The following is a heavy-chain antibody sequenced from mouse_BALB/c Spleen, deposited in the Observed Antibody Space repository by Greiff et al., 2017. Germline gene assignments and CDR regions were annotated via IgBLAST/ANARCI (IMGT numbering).Heavy chain of an antibody. D-gene: IGHD1-1*01. CDR1: GYAFSSYW. CDR2: IYPGDGVT. V-gene: IGHV1-80*01. Sequence: QVQLQQSGAELVRPGSSVKISCKASGYAFSSYWMNWVKQRPGQGLEWIGQIYPGDGVTNYNGKFKGKATLTADKSSSTAYMQLSSLTSEDSAVYFCAPNYYGSTWFAYWGQGTLVTVSA. J-gene: IGHJ3*01. CDR3: APNYYGSTWFAY.